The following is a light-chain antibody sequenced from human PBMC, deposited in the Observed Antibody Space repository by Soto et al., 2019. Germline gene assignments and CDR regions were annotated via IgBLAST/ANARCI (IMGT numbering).Light chain of an antibody. CDR2: GAS. Sequence: EIVLTQSPGTLSLSPGERATLSCRASQSINSNYLAWYQQKPGQAPRLLIYGASSRATGIPDRFSGSGSGTDFTLTISRLEPEDFAVYYCQQCGISTWPFGQGTKVDIK. CDR3: QQCGISTWP. V-gene: IGKV3-20*01. J-gene: IGKJ1*01. CDR1: QSINSNY.